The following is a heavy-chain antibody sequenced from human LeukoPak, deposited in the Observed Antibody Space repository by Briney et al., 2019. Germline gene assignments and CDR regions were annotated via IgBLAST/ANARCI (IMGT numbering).Heavy chain of an antibody. CDR2: ISTAGSTK. Sequence: GSLRLSCAASGFTFSDYEMNWVRQAPGKGLEGISYISTAGSTKYYAESVKGRFTISRDNAKDSLYLQMNSLRAEDTAVYFCARGGPARSWVYWGQGTLVTVSS. D-gene: IGHD2-2*01. CDR1: GFTFSDYE. V-gene: IGHV3-48*03. J-gene: IGHJ4*02. CDR3: ARGGPARSWVY.